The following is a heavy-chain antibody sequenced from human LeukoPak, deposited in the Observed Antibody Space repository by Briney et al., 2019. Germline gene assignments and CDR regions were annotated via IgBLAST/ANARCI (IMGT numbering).Heavy chain of an antibody. CDR1: GGSIISYY. J-gene: IGHJ6*02. CDR3: ARDNIVVVPAARQGGYYYYYGMDV. D-gene: IGHD2-2*01. V-gene: IGHV4-4*07. Sequence: SETLSLTCTVSGGSIISYYWSWIRQPAGKGLEWIGRIYTSGSTNYNPSLKSRVTMSVDTSKNQFSLKLSSVTAADTAVYYCARDNIVVVPAARQGGYYYYYGMDVWGQGTTVTVSS. CDR2: IYTSGST.